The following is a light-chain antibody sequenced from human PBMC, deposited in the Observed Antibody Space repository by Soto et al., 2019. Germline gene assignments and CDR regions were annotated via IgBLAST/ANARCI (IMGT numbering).Light chain of an antibody. J-gene: IGLJ3*02. CDR1: SSNIGNNY. Sequence: QSVLTQPPSVSAAPGQKVTISCSGSSSNIGNNYVSWYQQLPGTAPKLLIYENNKRPSGIPDRFSGSKSGTSATLGITGLRTGDEADYYCGTWDSSRRGVFGGGTKLTV. CDR3: GTWDSSRRGV. CDR2: ENN. V-gene: IGLV1-51*02.